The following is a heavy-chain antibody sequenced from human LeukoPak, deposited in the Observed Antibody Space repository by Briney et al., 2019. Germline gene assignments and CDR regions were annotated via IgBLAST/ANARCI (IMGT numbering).Heavy chain of an antibody. CDR3: ARDPRAVVAARNYFDY. J-gene: IGHJ4*02. V-gene: IGHV3-21*05. CDR2: ISSSSSYI. D-gene: IGHD2-15*01. Sequence: GGSLRLSCAASGFTFSRYSMNWVRQAPGKGLEWVSYISSSSSYIYYADSVKGRFTISRDNAKNSLYLQMNSLRAEDTAVYYCARDPRAVVAARNYFDYWGQGTLVTVSS. CDR1: GFTFSRYS.